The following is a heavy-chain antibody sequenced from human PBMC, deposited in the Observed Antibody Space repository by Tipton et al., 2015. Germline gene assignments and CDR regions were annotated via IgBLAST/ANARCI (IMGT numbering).Heavy chain of an antibody. Sequence: GLVKPSQTLSLTCAISGDSVSSNSAAWNWIRQSPSRGLEWLGNTYYRSKWYSDYAVSVKGRITINSDTSKNQLSLQLNSVTPEDTAVYYCARHYCSGDTCYHFDYWGQGTLVTVSS. V-gene: IGHV6-1*01. CDR3: ARHYCSGDTCYHFDY. CDR1: GDSVSSNSAA. D-gene: IGHD2-15*01. J-gene: IGHJ4*02. CDR2: TYYRSKWYS.